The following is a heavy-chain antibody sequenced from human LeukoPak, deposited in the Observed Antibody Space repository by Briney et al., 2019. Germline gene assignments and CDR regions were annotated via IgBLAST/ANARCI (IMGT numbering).Heavy chain of an antibody. J-gene: IGHJ4*02. CDR3: ARDRFFGYSSSWYSPETVDY. CDR1: GYSISSGYY. V-gene: IGHV4-38-2*02. CDR2: IYHSGST. D-gene: IGHD6-13*01. Sequence: SETLSLTCTVSGYSISSGYYWGWIRQPPGKGLEWIGSIYHSGSTYYNPSLKGRVTISVDTSKNQFSLKLSSVTAADTAVYYCARDRFFGYSSSWYSPETVDYWGQGTLVTVSS.